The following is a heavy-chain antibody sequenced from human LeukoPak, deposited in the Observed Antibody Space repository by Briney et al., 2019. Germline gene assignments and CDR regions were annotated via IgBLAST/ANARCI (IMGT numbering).Heavy chain of an antibody. V-gene: IGHV3-74*01. CDR3: ARSGYYYDSSDLIDY. CDR2: INSDGSST. D-gene: IGHD3-22*01. CDR1: GFTFSSYW. Sequence: GGSLRLSCAASGFTFSSYWMHWVRQAPGKGLVWVPRINSDGSSTSYADSVKGRFTISRDNAKNTLYLQMNSLRAEDTAVYYCARSGYYYDSSDLIDYWGQGTLVTVSS. J-gene: IGHJ4*02.